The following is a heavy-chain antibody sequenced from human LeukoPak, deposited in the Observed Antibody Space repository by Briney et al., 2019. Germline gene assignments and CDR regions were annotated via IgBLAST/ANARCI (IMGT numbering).Heavy chain of an antibody. CDR1: GYTFTSYY. Sequence: GASVKVSCKASGYTFTSYYMHWVRQAPGQGLEWMGMINPSGGSTSYAQKFQGRVTMTRDMSTSTVYMELSSLRSEDTAVYYCARSSGDSSGYYYYDYWGQGTLVTVSS. CDR3: ARSSGDSSGYYYYDY. J-gene: IGHJ4*02. D-gene: IGHD3-22*01. CDR2: INPSGGST. V-gene: IGHV1-46*01.